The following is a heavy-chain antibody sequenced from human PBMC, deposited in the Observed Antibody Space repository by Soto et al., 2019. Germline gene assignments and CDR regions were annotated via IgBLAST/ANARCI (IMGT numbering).Heavy chain of an antibody. CDR2: IWYDGSNK. D-gene: IGHD6-6*01. CDR3: ARSPPGVAGRYYFDF. J-gene: IGHJ4*02. Sequence: QVQLVESGGGVVQPARSLRLSCAASGFAFSSYGMHWDRQTPGNGLEWVARIWYDGSNKYYADSVKGRFTISRDNSKNTLYLQMHSLRAEDTAVYFCARSPPGVAGRYYFDFWGQGTLVTVSS. CDR1: GFAFSSYG. V-gene: IGHV3-33*01.